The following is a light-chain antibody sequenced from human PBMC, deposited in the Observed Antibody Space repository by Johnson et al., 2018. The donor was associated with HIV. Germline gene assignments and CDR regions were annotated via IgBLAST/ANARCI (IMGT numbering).Light chain of an antibody. Sequence: QSVLTQPPSVSAAPGQKVTISCSGSSSNIGNNYVSWYQQLPGTAPKLLIYENNKRPSGIPDRFSGSKSGTSATLCITGLQTGDEADYYCGTWDSSLSAGRTYVFGTGTKVTVL. J-gene: IGLJ1*01. CDR1: SSNIGNNY. CDR2: ENN. CDR3: GTWDSSLSAGRTYV. V-gene: IGLV1-51*02.